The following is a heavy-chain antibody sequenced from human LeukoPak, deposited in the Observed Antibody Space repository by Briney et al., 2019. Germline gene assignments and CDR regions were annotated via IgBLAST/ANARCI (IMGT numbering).Heavy chain of an antibody. Sequence: PGGSLRLSCAASGFTFDDYGMSWVRQAPGKGLEWVSGINWSGGSTGYADSVKGRFTISRDNAKNSLYLQMNSLRAEDTALYYWARDIVVVPAATPNWFDPWGQGTLVTVSS. CDR1: GFTFDDYG. CDR3: ARDIVVVPAATPNWFDP. CDR2: INWSGGST. V-gene: IGHV3-20*04. J-gene: IGHJ5*02. D-gene: IGHD2-2*01.